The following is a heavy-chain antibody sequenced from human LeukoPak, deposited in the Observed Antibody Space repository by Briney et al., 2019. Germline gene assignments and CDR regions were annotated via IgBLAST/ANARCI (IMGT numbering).Heavy chain of an antibody. J-gene: IGHJ6*02. CDR1: GGSISTGAYY. CDR2: ISYTGNT. CDR3: ARDWAGSCGGGSCNSYGMDV. V-gene: IGHV4-31*03. D-gene: IGHD2-15*01. Sequence: SETLSPTCTVSGGSISTGAYYWGWIRQHPEKGLEWLGHISYTGNTYYNPSLKSRMTMSLDTSENQFSLRVSSVTAADTAVYYCARDWAGSCGGGSCNSYGMDVWGQGTTVTVSS.